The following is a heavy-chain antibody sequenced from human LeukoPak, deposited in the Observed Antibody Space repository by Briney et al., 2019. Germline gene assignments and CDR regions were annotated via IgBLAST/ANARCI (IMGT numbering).Heavy chain of an antibody. CDR2: ISWNSGSI. Sequence: PGRSLRLSCAASGFTFDDYAMHWVRQAPGKGLEWVSGISWNSGSIGYADSVKDRFTISRDNAKNSLYLQMNSLRAEDMALYYCAKGGRNYYYYYYMDVWGKGTTVTVSS. CDR1: GFTFDDYA. D-gene: IGHD5-12*01. J-gene: IGHJ6*03. V-gene: IGHV3-9*03. CDR3: AKGGRNYYYYYYMDV.